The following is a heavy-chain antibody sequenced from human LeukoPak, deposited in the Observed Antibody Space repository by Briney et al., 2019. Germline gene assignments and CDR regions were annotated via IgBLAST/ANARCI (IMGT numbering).Heavy chain of an antibody. J-gene: IGHJ4*02. CDR3: ARGPPNYYDSSPPDY. CDR2: MNPNSGNT. CDR1: GYTFTSYD. D-gene: IGHD3-22*01. V-gene: IGHV1-8*01. Sequence: GESLKISCKASGYTFTSYDINWVRQATGQGLEWMGWMNPNSGNTGYAQKFQGRVTMTRNTSISTAYMELSSLRSEDTAVYYCARGPPNYYDSSPPDYWGQGTLVTVSS.